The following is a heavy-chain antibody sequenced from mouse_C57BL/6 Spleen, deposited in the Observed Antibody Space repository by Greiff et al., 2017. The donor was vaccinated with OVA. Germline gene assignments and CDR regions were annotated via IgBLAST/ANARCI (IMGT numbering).Heavy chain of an antibody. CDR2: ISSGGSDT. D-gene: IGHD2-4*01. V-gene: IGHV5-6*01. CDR3: ARHDYDYAWFAY. CDR1: GFTFSSYG. Sequence: EVKLVESGGDLVKPGGSLKLSCAASGFTFSSYGMSWVRQTPDKRLEWVATISSGGSDTYYPDSVKGRFTISRDNAKNTLYLQMSSLKTEDTAMYYCARHDYDYAWFAYWGQGTLVSVSA. J-gene: IGHJ3*01.